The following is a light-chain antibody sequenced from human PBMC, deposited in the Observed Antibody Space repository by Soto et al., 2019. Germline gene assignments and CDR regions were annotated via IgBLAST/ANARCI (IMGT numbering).Light chain of an antibody. Sequence: ETLLTQSHGTLSLSPGERASLSCSASSPVDSIYLAWYQQKPGQAPRLLIYGASNRATGIPDRFSGSGSGTDFTLTIRRLEPEDFAVYYCQQRSNWPPKITFGQGTRLEIK. CDR2: GAS. J-gene: IGKJ5*01. V-gene: IGKV3D-20*02. CDR3: QQRSNWPPKIT. CDR1: SPVDSIY.